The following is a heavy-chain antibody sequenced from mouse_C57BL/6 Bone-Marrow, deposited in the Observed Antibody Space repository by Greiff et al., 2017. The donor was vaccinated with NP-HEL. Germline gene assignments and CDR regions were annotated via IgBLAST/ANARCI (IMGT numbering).Heavy chain of an antibody. J-gene: IGHJ3*01. V-gene: IGHV1-54*01. CDR3: ARGDAWFAY. CDR1: GYAFTNYL. CDR2: INPGSGGT. Sequence: VKLQESGAELVRPGTSVKVSCKASGYAFTNYLIEWVKQRPGQGLEWIGVINPGSGGTNYNEKFKGKATLTADKSSSTAYMQLSSLTSEDSAVDFCARGDAWFAYWGQGTLVTVSA.